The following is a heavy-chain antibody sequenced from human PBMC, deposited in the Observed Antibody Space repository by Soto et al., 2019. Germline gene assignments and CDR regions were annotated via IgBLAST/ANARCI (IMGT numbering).Heavy chain of an antibody. V-gene: IGHV4-34*01. CDR1: GGSFSGYY. CDR3: ATANWSHHYFDP. D-gene: IGHD1-1*01. CDR2: INHSGSP. J-gene: IGHJ5*02. Sequence: SETLSLTCAVYGGSFSGYYWSWLRQPPGKGLEWIGEINHSGSPNYNPSLKSRVTISVDTSKNQFSLKMTSVTAADTAVYYCATANWSHHYFDPWGQGTQVTVSS.